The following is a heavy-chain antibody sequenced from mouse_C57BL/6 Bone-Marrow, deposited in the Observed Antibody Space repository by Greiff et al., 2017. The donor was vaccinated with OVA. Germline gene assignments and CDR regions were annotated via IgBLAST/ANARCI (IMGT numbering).Heavy chain of an antibody. CDR3: ARGSNYFDY. D-gene: IGHD5-1*01. J-gene: IGHJ2*01. CDR1: GYTFTSYW. CDR2: IDPNRGGT. V-gene: IGHV1-72*01. Sequence: QVQLQQPGAELVKPGASVKLSCKASGYTFTSYWMHWVKQRPGRGLEWIGRIDPNRGGTKYNETFKSKATLTVDKPSSTAYMQLSSLTSGDSAVYYCARGSNYFDYWGQGTTLTGSS.